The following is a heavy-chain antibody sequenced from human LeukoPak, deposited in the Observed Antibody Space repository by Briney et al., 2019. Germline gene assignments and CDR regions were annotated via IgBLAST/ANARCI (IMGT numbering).Heavy chain of an antibody. J-gene: IGHJ5*02. CDR3: ARQSLTNYDIYGWFDP. CDR2: IYPGDSDT. CDR1: GYSFTSYW. Sequence: GESLKISCKGSGYSFTSYWIGWVRQMPGKGLEWMGIIYPGDSDTRYSPSFQGQVTISADKSISTAYLQWSSLKASDTAMYYCARQSLTNYDIYGWFDPWGQGTLVTVSS. D-gene: IGHD3-9*01. V-gene: IGHV5-51*01.